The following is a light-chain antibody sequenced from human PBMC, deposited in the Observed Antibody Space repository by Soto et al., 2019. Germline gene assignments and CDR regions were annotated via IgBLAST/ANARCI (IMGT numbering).Light chain of an antibody. CDR3: QQYGSSPPYT. CDR1: QSVSNNY. Sequence: EVVLTQSPGTLSLSPGERATLSCRASQSVSNNYFAWYQQKPGQAPRLLIFGSSDRATAIPDRFSGSGSGTDSTLTISRLEPEYFAVYYCQQYGSSPPYTFGQGTKLEIK. J-gene: IGKJ2*01. CDR2: GSS. V-gene: IGKV3-20*01.